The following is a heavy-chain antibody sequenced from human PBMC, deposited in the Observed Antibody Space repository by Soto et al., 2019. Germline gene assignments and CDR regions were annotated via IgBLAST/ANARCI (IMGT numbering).Heavy chain of an antibody. CDR3: ARLLSTSGVSSSY. D-gene: IGHD6-6*01. CDR2: INPNGGST. Sequence: RASVKVSCKAPADTFTSYYIHWVRQAPGHGLEWMGIINPNGGSTRFAQTFQGRITMTTDTSTSTVYMELSSLRSEDTAVYYCARLLSTSGVSSSYWGQGTLVTVSS. CDR1: ADTFTSYY. V-gene: IGHV1-46*01. J-gene: IGHJ4*02.